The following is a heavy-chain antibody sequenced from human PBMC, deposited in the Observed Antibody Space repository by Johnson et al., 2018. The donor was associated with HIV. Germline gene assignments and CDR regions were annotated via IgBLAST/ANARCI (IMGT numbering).Heavy chain of an antibody. CDR2: ISYVGSNK. D-gene: IGHD6-6*01. CDR1: GFTVSSNY. V-gene: IGHV3-30*03. CDR3: ARDSSNSFRFEMYAFDI. J-gene: IGHJ3*02. Sequence: MQLVESGGGLVQPGGSLRLSCAASGFTVSSNYMSWVRQAPGKGLEWVAVISYVGSNKYYADSVKGRFTISRDNSKNTLYLQMTSLRPEDTAVYYCARDSSNSFRFEMYAFDIWGQGTMVTVSS.